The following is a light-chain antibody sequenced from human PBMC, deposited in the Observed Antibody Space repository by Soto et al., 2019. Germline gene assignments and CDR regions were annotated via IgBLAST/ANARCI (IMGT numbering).Light chain of an antibody. CDR3: QQYYSYPLFT. CDR1: QGISNS. J-gene: IGKJ3*01. CDR2: AAS. V-gene: IGKV1-8*01. Sequence: AIRMTQSPSSFSASTGDRVTITCRASQGISNSLAWYQQKPGKAPKILIYAASTLQSGVPSRFSGSGSGTDFTLTINCLQSEDFATYYCQQYYSYPLFTFGPGITVDIK.